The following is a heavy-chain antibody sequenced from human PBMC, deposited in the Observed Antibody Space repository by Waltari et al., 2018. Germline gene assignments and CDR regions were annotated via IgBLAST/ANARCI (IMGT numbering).Heavy chain of an antibody. CDR1: GFAVQSNP. CDR3: ATARDEQTAMVYFDH. J-gene: IGHJ4*02. CDR2: IYSAGST. D-gene: IGHD5-18*01. V-gene: IGHV3-66*02. Sequence: EVQLVESGGGFVHPGGALRLSCAASGFAVQSNPMAWVRQAPGKGLEWVSIIYSAGSTYYEDSVMGRFTISRDISKNTLHLQMNRLTTEDTATYYCATARDEQTAMVYFDHWGEGSLVSVSS.